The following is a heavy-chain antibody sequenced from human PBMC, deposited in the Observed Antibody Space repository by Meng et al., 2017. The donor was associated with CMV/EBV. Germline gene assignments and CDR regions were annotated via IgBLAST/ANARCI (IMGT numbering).Heavy chain of an antibody. J-gene: IGHJ6*02. D-gene: IGHD6-19*01. V-gene: IGHV3-48*03. Sequence: SCAASGFTFSSYEMNWVRQAPGKGLEWVSYISSSGSTIYYAASVKGRFTISRDNAKNSLYLQMNSLRAEDTAVYYCARDLAVAGAYYYYGMDVWGQGTTVTVSS. CDR1: GFTFSSYE. CDR3: ARDLAVAGAYYYYGMDV. CDR2: ISSSGSTI.